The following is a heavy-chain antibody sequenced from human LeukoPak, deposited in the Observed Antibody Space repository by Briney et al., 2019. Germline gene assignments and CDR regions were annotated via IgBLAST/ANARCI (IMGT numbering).Heavy chain of an antibody. V-gene: IGHV3-7*01. CDR2: IKPDGSAA. J-gene: IGHJ4*02. CDR1: GFTFSMYW. Sequence: GGSLRLSCTDSGFTFSMYWMSWVRQAPGKGLEWLASIKPDGSAAIYVDSMKGRFTISRDNAKNSLYLQMNSLTVEDTAVYYATHSDWRFDFWGQGTLVTVSS. CDR3: THSDWRFDF. D-gene: IGHD6-19*01.